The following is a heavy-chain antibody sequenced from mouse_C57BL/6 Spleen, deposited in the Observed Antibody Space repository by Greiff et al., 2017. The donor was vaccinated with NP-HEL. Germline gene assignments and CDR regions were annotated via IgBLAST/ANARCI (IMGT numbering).Heavy chain of an antibody. CDR2: IYPGSGST. V-gene: IGHV1-55*01. J-gene: IGHJ2*01. CDR1: GYTFTSYW. D-gene: IGHD1-1*02. CDR3: ARMEIGGNYFDY. Sequence: QVQLQQPGAELVKPGASVKMSCKASGYTFTSYWITWVKQRPGQGLEWIGDIYPGSGSTNYNEKFKSKATLTVDTSSSTAYMQLSSLTSEDSAVYYCARMEIGGNYFDYWGQGTTLTVSS.